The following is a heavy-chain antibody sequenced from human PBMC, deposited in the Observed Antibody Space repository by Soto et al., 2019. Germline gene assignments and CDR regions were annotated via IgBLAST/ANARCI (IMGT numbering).Heavy chain of an antibody. D-gene: IGHD6-13*01. V-gene: IGHV3-74*01. Sequence: GGSLRLSCAASGFTFSSYWMHWVRQAPGKGLVWVSRINSDGSSTSYADSVKGRFTISRDNAKNTLYLQMNSLRAEDTAVYYCARASIAAAGIFYWGQGTLVTVSS. J-gene: IGHJ4*02. CDR1: GFTFSSYW. CDR2: INSDGSST. CDR3: ARASIAAAGIFY.